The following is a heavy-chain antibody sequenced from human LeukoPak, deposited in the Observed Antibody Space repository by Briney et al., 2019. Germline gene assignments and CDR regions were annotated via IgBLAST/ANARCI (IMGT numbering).Heavy chain of an antibody. J-gene: IGHJ4*02. Sequence: ASVKVSCKASGYTFTSYGINWGRQAPGQGLEWMGWISAHNGNTNYAQKFQGRVTMTTDTSTSTAYMELRSLRSDDTAVYYCARWVPFCDYWGQGTLVTVSS. CDR2: ISAHNGNT. CDR1: GYTFTSYG. V-gene: IGHV1-18*01. D-gene: IGHD3-3*02. CDR3: ARWVPFCDY.